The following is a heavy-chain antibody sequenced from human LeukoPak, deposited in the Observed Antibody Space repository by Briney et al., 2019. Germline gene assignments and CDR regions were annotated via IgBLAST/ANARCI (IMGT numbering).Heavy chain of an antibody. CDR3: ARATLDN. CDR2: IYSGGST. V-gene: IGHV3-53*01. J-gene: IGHJ4*02. CDR1: GFTVSSDY. Sequence: PGGSLRLSCAASGFTVSSDYISWVRQAPGKGLEWVSVIYSGGSTNYADSVRARFTISRYNSKNTVYLQMISLRVEDTAVYYCARATLDNWGQGTLVTVSS.